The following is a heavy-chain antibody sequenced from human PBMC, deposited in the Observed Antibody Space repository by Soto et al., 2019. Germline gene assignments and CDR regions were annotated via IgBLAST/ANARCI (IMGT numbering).Heavy chain of an antibody. V-gene: IGHV4-59*01. Sequence: QVQLQESGPGLVKPSETLSLTCTVSGGSISSYYWSWIRQPPGKGLEWIGYIYYSGSTNYNPSLKSRVTISVDTSKNQFSLKLSSVTAADTAVYYCARYKSSYYYGMDVWGQGTTVTVSS. J-gene: IGHJ6*02. CDR1: GGSISSYY. D-gene: IGHD1-20*01. CDR2: IYYSGST. CDR3: ARYKSSYYYGMDV.